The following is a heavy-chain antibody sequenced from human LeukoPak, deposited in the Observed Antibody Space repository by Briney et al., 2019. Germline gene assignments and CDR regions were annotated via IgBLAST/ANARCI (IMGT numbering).Heavy chain of an antibody. D-gene: IGHD1-26*01. CDR2: INPSGGST. J-gene: IGHJ4*02. Sequence: ASVKVSCKASGYSFSSYYMDWVRQAPGQGLEWMGIINPSGGSTSYAQKFQGRVTMTRDTSTSTVYMELSSLRSEDTAVYYYARGGMVEDYFDYWGQGTLVTVSS. V-gene: IGHV1-46*01. CDR3: ARGGMVEDYFDY. CDR1: GYSFSSYY.